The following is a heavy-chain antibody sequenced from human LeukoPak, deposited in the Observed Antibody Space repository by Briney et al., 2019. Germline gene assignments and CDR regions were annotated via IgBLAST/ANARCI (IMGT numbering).Heavy chain of an antibody. J-gene: IGHJ4*02. CDR3: ARGPVVVAATFFDY. CDR1: GYTFTSYD. V-gene: IGHV1-8*01. D-gene: IGHD2-15*01. Sequence: GASVKVSCKASGYTFTSYDINWVRQATGQGLEWMGWMNPNSGNTGYAQKFQGRVTMTRNTSISTAYMELSSLRSDDTAVYYCARGPVVVAATFFDYWGQGTLVTVSS. CDR2: MNPNSGNT.